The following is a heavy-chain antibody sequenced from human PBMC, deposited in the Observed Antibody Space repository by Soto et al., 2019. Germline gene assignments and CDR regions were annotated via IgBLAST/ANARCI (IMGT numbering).Heavy chain of an antibody. CDR1: GGSISSGGYS. J-gene: IGHJ4*02. Sequence: SETLSLTCAVSGGSISSGGYSWNWIRQPPGKGLEWIGYIYHSGSTLYNPSLKSRVTISVDKSKNQFSLKLSSVTAADTAVYYCVVAAQPYYFDYWGQGTLVTVSS. D-gene: IGHD2-15*01. CDR3: VVAAQPYYFDY. CDR2: IYHSGST. V-gene: IGHV4-30-2*01.